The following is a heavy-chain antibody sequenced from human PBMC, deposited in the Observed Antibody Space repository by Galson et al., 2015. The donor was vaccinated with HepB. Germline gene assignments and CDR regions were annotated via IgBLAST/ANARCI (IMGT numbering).Heavy chain of an antibody. Sequence: SLRLACAASGCTFSSYLMHCVRQATRTALEWVAVIWYDESYKFFEDPLKGRFTVSRDKSKNTVFLQMNSLTSEDTAVYYCARQLLVGGGLDVWGQGTTVTVSS. V-gene: IGHV3-33*01. CDR3: ARQLLVGGGLDV. CDR1: GCTFSSYL. J-gene: IGHJ6*02. CDR2: IWYDESYK. D-gene: IGHD3-10*01.